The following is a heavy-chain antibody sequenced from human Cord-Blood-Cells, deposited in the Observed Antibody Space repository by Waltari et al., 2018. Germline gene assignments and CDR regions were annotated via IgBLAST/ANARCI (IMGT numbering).Heavy chain of an antibody. J-gene: IGHJ4*02. D-gene: IGHD1-7*01. CDR1: GGSFSGYY. CDR2: INHSGST. V-gene: IGHV4-34*01. Sequence: QVQLQQWGAGLLKPSETLSLTCAVYGGSFSGYYWSWIRQPPGKGLGWIGEINHSGSTNYNPSLKSRVTISVDTSKNQFSLKLSSVTAADTAVYYCARGGWNYDFDYWGQGTLVTVSS. CDR3: ARGGWNYDFDY.